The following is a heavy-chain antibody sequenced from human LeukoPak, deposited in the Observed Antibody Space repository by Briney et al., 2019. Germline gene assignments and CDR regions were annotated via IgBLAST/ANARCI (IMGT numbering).Heavy chain of an antibody. D-gene: IGHD3-16*01. J-gene: IGHJ4*02. CDR3: ARDPEGGFDY. CDR1: GGSISSSSYY. V-gene: IGHV4-39*07. CDR2: IYYSGST. Sequence: SETLSLTCTVSGGSISSSSYYWGWIRQPPGKGLEWIGSIYYSGSTYYNPSLKSRVTISVDTSKNQFSLKLYSVTAADTAVYYCARDPEGGFDYWGQGTLVTVSS.